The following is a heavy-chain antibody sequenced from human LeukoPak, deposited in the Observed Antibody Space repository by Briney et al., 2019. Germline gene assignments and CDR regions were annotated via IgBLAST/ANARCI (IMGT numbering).Heavy chain of an antibody. Sequence: GASVKVSCRASGYTFTNYGIIWVRLAPGRGLEWMGWNSAYNDNTNYAQKFQGRVTMTTDTSTNTAYMELRSLTSDDTAVYYCARTFYDFWSGFSNYDSFHIWGQGTLVTVSS. CDR1: GYTFTNYG. CDR3: ARTFYDFWSGFSNYDSFHI. V-gene: IGHV1-18*01. J-gene: IGHJ3*02. D-gene: IGHD3-3*01. CDR2: NSAYNDNT.